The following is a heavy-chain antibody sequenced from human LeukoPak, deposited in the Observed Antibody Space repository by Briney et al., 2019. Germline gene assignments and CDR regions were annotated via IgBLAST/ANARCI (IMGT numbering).Heavy chain of an antibody. CDR1: GGSFSDHY. D-gene: IGHD3-22*01. J-gene: IGHJ3*02. CDR3: ARDFGGSGYPGAFDI. Sequence: PSETLSLTCGVSGGSFSDHYWSWIRQPPGKGLEWIGEVNHSGSPNYNPSLKSRVTMSVDTSKNQFSLKLSSVTAADTAVYYCARDFGGSGYPGAFDIWGQGTMVTVSS. V-gene: IGHV4-34*01. CDR2: VNHSGSP.